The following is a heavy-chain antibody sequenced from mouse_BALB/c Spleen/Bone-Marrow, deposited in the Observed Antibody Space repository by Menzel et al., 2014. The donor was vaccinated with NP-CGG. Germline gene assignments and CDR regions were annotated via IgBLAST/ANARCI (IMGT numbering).Heavy chain of an antibody. CDR3: TRSYYGNYFDV. D-gene: IGHD2-1*01. Sequence: VQLQQSGAELVKPGASVKLSCKASGYTFASYYMYWVKQRPGQGLEWIGEINLSNGGTNFNEKFKSKATLTVDKSSSTAYMRLSSLTSEDSAVYYCTRSYYGNYFDVWGAGTTVTVPS. J-gene: IGHJ1*01. CDR1: GYTFASYY. V-gene: IGHV1S81*02. CDR2: INLSNGGT.